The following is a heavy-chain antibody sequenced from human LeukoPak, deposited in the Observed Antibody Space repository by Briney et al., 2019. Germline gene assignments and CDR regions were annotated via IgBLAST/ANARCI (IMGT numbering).Heavy chain of an antibody. J-gene: IGHJ4*02. CDR2: IYYSGST. CDR3: ARHYGP. CDR1: GGSISSNNW. V-gene: IGHV4-39*01. D-gene: IGHD3-10*01. Sequence: SETLSLTCAVSGGSISSNNWWGWVRQPPGKGLEWIGSIYYSGSTYYNPSLKSRVTISVDTSKNQFSLKLNSVTATDTAVYYCARHYGPWGQGTLVTVSS.